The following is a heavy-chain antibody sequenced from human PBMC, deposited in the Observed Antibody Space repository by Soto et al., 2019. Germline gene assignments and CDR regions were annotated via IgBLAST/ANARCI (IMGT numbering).Heavy chain of an antibody. CDR3: ASSYYYGSGSQNDAFDI. CDR2: ISSSSSYI. V-gene: IGHV3-21*01. D-gene: IGHD3-10*01. CDR1: GFTFSRYS. J-gene: IGHJ3*02. Sequence: EVQLVESGGGLVKPGGSLRLSCAASGFTFSRYSMNWVRQAPGKGLEWVSSISSSSSYIYYADSVKGRFTISRDNAKNSLYLQMNSLRAEDTAVYYCASSYYYGSGSQNDAFDIWGQGTMVTVSS.